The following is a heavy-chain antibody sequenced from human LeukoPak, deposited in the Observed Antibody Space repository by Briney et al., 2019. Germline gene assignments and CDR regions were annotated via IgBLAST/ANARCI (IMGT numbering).Heavy chain of an antibody. CDR3: ASYSAMAFQYYFDY. CDR1: GGSISSGDYY. Sequence: SQTLSLTCTVSGGSISSGDYYWSWIRQPPGKGLEWIGYIYYSGSTYYNPSLKSRVTISVDTSKNQFSLKLSSVTAADTAVYYCASYSAMAFQYYFDYWGQGTLVTGSS. J-gene: IGHJ4*02. V-gene: IGHV4-30-4*01. D-gene: IGHD5-18*01. CDR2: IYYSGST.